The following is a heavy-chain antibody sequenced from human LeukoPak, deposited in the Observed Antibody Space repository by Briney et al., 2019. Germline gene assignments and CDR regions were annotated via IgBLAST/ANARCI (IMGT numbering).Heavy chain of an antibody. J-gene: IGHJ3*02. CDR1: GFTLSECY. CDR3: ARGGRVLRFLEWLSGGAFDI. D-gene: IGHD3-3*01. CDR2: IRSSGSTI. Sequence: PGGSLRLSRAACGFTLSECYLSWIREARRRGLEWVSYIRSSGSTIYYADSVKGRFTISRDNAKNSLYLQMNSLRAEDTAVYYCARGGRVLRFLEWLSGGAFDIWGQGTMVTVSS. V-gene: IGHV3-11*01.